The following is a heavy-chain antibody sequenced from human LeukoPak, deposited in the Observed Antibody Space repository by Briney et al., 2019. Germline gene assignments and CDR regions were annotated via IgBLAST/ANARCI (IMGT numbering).Heavy chain of an antibody. CDR3: ASPPYDTGTGYGMGV. CDR1: GYTFTSYD. V-gene: IGHV1-69*04. CDR2: IIPILGIA. J-gene: IGHJ6*02. Sequence: ASVMVSCKASGYTFTSYDINWVRQAPGQGLEWMGRIIPILGIANYAQKFQGRVTITADKSTSTAYMELSSLRSEDTAVYYCASPPYDTGTGYGMGVWGQGTTVTVSS. D-gene: IGHD3-9*01.